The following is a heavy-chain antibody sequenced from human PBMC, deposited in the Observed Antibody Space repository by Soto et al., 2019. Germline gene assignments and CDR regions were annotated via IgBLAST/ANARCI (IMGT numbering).Heavy chain of an antibody. D-gene: IGHD3-10*01. CDR1: GFTFSSYW. CDR3: AKDLFPSYGSGTIDGMDV. V-gene: IGHV3-74*01. CDR2: INGNGNST. Sequence: GGSLRLSCAASGFTFSSYWMHWVRQAPGKGLVWVSPINGNGNSTYYADSVKGRFTISRDNSKNTLYLQMNSLRAEDTAVYYCAKDLFPSYGSGTIDGMDVWGQGTTVTVSS. J-gene: IGHJ6*02.